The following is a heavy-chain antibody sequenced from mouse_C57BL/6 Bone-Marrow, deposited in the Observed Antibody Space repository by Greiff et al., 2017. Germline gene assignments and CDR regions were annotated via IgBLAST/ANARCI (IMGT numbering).Heavy chain of an antibody. D-gene: IGHD2-4*01. CDR1: GFSLTSYG. J-gene: IGHJ4*01. Sequence: QVQLQQSGPGLVQPSQSLSITCTVSGFSLTSYGVHWVRQSPGKGLEWLGVIWSGGSTDYNAAFISRLSISKDNSKSQVFFKMNSLQADDTAIYYCASPLYYDYPNAMDYWGQGTSVTVSS. CDR3: ASPLYYDYPNAMDY. V-gene: IGHV2-2*01. CDR2: IWSGGST.